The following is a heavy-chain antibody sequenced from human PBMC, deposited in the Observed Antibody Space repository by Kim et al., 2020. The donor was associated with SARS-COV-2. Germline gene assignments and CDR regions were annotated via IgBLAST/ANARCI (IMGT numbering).Heavy chain of an antibody. V-gene: IGHV4-34*01. CDR3: ARGSGEVVVALSSGMDV. Sequence: SETLSLTCAVYGGSFSGYYWSWIRHPPGKGLVWIGEINTSGSTNYNPSLKSRVTITVDTSKHQFSLMLSSVTAADTAVYYCARGSGEVVVALSSGMDVRGDGDTFTVSS. CDR2: INTSGST. CDR1: GGSFSGYY. J-gene: IGHJ6*02. D-gene: IGHD2-15*01.